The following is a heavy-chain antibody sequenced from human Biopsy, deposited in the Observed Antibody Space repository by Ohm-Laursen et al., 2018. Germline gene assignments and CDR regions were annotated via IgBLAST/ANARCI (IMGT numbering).Heavy chain of an antibody. CDR1: GGSISSYY. CDR2: IYYSGST. CDR3: ARLWGGYHFHGMDV. J-gene: IGHJ6*02. V-gene: IGHV4-59*08. Sequence: SETLSLTCAVSGGSISSYYWSWIRQPPGKGLECIGYIYYSGSTNYSPSLKSRVTMSVDTSKNQFSLKLSSVTAADTAVYYCARLWGGYHFHGMDVWSQGTTVTVSS. D-gene: IGHD7-27*01.